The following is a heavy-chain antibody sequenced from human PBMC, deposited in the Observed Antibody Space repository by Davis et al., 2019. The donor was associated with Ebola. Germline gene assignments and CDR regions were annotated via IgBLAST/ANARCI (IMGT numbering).Heavy chain of an antibody. J-gene: IGHJ4*02. D-gene: IGHD6-19*01. V-gene: IGHV1-46*03. CDR3: GREMAGGTFDY. CDR1: GYTFTSYY. CDR2: INPSEGKT. Sequence: AASVKVSCKASGYTFTSYYMHWVRQAPGQGLEWMGIINPSEGKTNYAQKFQGRVTVTRDTSTSTVDMELSSLRSEDTAVYYCGREMAGGTFDYWGQGTLVTVSS.